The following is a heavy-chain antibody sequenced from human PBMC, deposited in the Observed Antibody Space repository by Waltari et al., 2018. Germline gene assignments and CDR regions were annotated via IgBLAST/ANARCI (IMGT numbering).Heavy chain of an antibody. Sequence: QVQLVQSGAEVKKPGSSVKVSCKASGGTFSSYTISWVRQAPGQGLEWMGRISPILGIANYAQKFQDRVTITADKSTSTAYMELSSLRSEDTAVYYCARDQGAYCGGDCYPYYFDYWGQGTLVTVSS. CDR3: ARDQGAYCGGDCYPYYFDY. CDR2: ISPILGIA. CDR1: GGTFSSYT. V-gene: IGHV1-69*08. D-gene: IGHD2-21*02. J-gene: IGHJ4*02.